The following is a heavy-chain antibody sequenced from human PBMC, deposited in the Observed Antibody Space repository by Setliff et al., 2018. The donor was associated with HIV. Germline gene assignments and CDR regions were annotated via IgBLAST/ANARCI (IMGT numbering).Heavy chain of an antibody. CDR3: ARQVGEGKWYLDS. D-gene: IGHD1-26*01. V-gene: IGHV4-39*01. CDR1: GVSVNNDDDY. CDR2: IHQSGTA. J-gene: IGHJ4*01. Sequence: PSETLSLTCAVSGVSVNNDDDYWGWIRQPPGKGLEWIAIIHQSGTAHKRPSLKSRVTISIDTSENLFSLKLSGVTAADTAIYYCARQVGEGKWYLDSWGRGTLVTVS.